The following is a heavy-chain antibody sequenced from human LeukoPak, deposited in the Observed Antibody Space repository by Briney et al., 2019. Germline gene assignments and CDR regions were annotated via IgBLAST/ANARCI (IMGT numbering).Heavy chain of an antibody. CDR1: GFTFSSYA. V-gene: IGHV3-30*04. CDR2: ISYDGSNK. Sequence: PGGSLRLSCAASGFTFSSYAMHWVRQAPGKGLEWVAVISYDGSNKYYADSVKGRFTISRDNSKNTLYLQMNSLRAEDTAVYYCASQYGDYPRYYFDYWGQGTLVTVSS. J-gene: IGHJ4*02. D-gene: IGHD4-17*01. CDR3: ASQYGDYPRYYFDY.